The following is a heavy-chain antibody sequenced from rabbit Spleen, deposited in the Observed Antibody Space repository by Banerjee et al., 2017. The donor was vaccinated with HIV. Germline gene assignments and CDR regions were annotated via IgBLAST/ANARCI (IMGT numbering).Heavy chain of an antibody. CDR2: INGLTGKA. V-gene: IGHV1S45*01. CDR1: VVFFSNKAV. J-gene: IGHJ6*01. Sequence: QEQLEESGGDLVKPEGSLTLTCKASVVFFSNKAVLGWVRQAPGMGLQWIACINGLTGKAVYANRAKGRFTISKTSSTTVTLQMTSLTAADTATYFCARDSGTSFSSYGVDLWGQATLVTVS. D-gene: IGHD8-1*01. CDR3: ARDSGTSFSSYGVDL.